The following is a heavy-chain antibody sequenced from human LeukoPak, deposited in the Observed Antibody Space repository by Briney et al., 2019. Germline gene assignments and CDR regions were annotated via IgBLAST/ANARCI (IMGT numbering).Heavy chain of an antibody. D-gene: IGHD3-9*01. V-gene: IGHV3-23*01. CDR3: AKWGDYDILTGYYVSDF. CDR2: ITGSGDTT. J-gene: IGHJ4*02. Sequence: QPGASLRLSCAASGFIFRNYAMSWVRQAPGKGLEWVSAITGSGDTTYYADSVKGRFTTSRDNSKNTLYVEMNTLRAEDTAVYYCAKWGDYDILTGYYVSDFWGQGTLVTVSS. CDR1: GFIFRNYA.